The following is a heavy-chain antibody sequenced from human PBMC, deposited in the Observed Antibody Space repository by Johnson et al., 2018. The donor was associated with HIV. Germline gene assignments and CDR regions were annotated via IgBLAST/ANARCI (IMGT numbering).Heavy chain of an antibody. CDR1: GFTFDDYG. Sequence: VQLVESGGGLIQPGGSLRLSCAASGFTFDDYGMSWVRQAPGKGLEWVSGINWNGGSIGYADSVKGRFTISRDNAQNSLYLQMNSLRDEDTALYYCARGFLVGLPFDIGGQGTMVTVSS. V-gene: IGHV3-20*04. CDR3: ARGFLVGLPFDI. D-gene: IGHD1-26*01. CDR2: INWNGGSI. J-gene: IGHJ3*02.